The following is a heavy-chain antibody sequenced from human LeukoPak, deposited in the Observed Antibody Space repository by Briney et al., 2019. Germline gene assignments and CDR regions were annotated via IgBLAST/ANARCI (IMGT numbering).Heavy chain of an antibody. V-gene: IGHV4-39*01. CDR3: ARHVSSEEQGLVEGFDY. CDR2: IYYSGST. CDR1: GGSISSSSYY. D-gene: IGHD6-19*01. Sequence: SETLSLTCTLSGGSISSSSYYWGWIRQPPGKGLEGIGSIYYSGSTYYNPSLKSRVTISVATSKNLFSLKLSSVTAADTAVYYCARHVSSEEQGLVEGFDYWGQGTLITVSS. J-gene: IGHJ4*02.